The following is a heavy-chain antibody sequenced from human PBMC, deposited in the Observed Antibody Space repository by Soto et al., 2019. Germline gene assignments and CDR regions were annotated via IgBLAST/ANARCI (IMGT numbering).Heavy chain of an antibody. CDR3: ARDTQDAFWSGYYRDY. CDR2: ISSSSSTI. CDR1: GFTFSSYS. D-gene: IGHD3-3*01. J-gene: IGHJ4*02. Sequence: EVQLVESGGGLVQPGGSLRLSCAASGFTFSSYSMNWVRQAPGKGLEWVSYISSSSSTIYYADSVKGRFTISRDNAKNSLSLQMSSLRDEDTAVYYCARDTQDAFWSGYYRDYWGQGTLVTVSS. V-gene: IGHV3-48*02.